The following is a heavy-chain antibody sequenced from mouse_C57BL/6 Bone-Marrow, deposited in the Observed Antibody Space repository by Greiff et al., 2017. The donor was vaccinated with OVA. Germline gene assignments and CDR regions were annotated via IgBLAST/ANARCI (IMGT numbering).Heavy chain of an antibody. J-gene: IGHJ1*03. V-gene: IGHV1-81*01. CDR3: ARSYYSPGWYFDV. Sequence: VQLQESGAELARPGASVKLSCKASGYTFTSYGISWVKQRTGQGLEWIGEIYPRSGNTYSNEKFKGKATLTADKSSSTAYMELRSLTSEDSAVYFCARSYYSPGWYFDVWGTGTTVTVSS. CDR1: GYTFTSYG. D-gene: IGHD2-12*01. CDR2: IYPRSGNT.